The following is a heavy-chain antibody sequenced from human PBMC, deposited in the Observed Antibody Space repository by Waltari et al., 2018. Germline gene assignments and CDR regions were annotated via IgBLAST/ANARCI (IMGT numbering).Heavy chain of an antibody. V-gene: IGHV3-43*01. J-gene: IGHJ4*02. D-gene: IGHD2-8*01. CDR1: GFTFDDYT. CDR2: ISLDGGST. CDR3: AKGAVVLMVYAHFDY. Sequence: EVQLVESGGVVVQPGGSLRLSCAASGFTFDDYTMHWVRQAPGKGLWWVSLISLDGGSTYYADSVKGRFTISRDNSKNSLYLQMNSLRTEDTALYYCAKGAVVLMVYAHFDYWGQGTLVTVSS.